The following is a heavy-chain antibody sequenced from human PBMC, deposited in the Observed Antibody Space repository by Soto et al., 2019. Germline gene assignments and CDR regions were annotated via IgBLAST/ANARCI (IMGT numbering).Heavy chain of an antibody. CDR3: ANMGSDRFLEWLFLFDY. CDR2: ISGSGGST. CDR1: GFTFSSYA. D-gene: IGHD3-3*01. V-gene: IGHV3-23*01. J-gene: IGHJ4*02. Sequence: GGSLRLSCAASGFTFSSYAMSWVRQAPGKGLEWVSAISGSGGSTYYADSVKGRFTISRDSSKNTLYLQMNSLRAEDTAVYYCANMGSDRFLEWLFLFDYWGQGTLVTVSS.